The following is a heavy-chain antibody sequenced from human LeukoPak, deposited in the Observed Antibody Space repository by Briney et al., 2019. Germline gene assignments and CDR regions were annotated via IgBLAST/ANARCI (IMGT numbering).Heavy chain of an antibody. V-gene: IGHV3-30*18. D-gene: IGHD3-22*01. CDR2: ISYDGSNK. CDR1: GFTFSNYW. J-gene: IGHJ4*02. CDR3: AKDEYYDSSGFGY. Sequence: GGSLRLSCAASGFTFSNYWMSWVRQAPGKGLEWVAVISYDGSNKYYADSVKGRFTISRDNSKNTLYLQMNSLRAEDTAVYYCAKDEYYDSSGFGYWGQGTLVTVSS.